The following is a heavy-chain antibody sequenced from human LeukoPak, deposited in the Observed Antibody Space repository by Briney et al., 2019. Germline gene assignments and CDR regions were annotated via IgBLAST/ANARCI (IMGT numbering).Heavy chain of an antibody. J-gene: IGHJ4*02. V-gene: IGHV3-74*01. CDR1: GFTFSSYW. Sequence: GGSLRLSCAASGFTFSSYWMHWVRQAPGKGLVWVSRINSDGSSTSYADSVKGRFTISRDNAKNSLYLQMNSLRAEDTAVYYCARGFECCGGDCYSGLDYWGQGTLVTVSS. CDR3: ARGFECCGGDCYSGLDY. D-gene: IGHD2-21*02. CDR2: INSDGSST.